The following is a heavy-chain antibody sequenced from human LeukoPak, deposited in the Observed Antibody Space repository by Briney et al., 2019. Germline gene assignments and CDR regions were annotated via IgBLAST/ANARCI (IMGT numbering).Heavy chain of an antibody. CDR2: IRSKIYGGTA. D-gene: IGHD3-9*01. CDR1: GFNFGDYS. V-gene: IGHV3-49*04. Sequence: SGGSLRLSCEATGFNFGDYSMAWVRQAPGKGLEWVGFIRSKIYGGTAEYAASVKGRFTMSRDDSKSIAYLQMSSLKTEDTAVYYSTREFFDLLTGNFNYFDYWGQGNLVTVSS. CDR3: TREFFDLLTGNFNYFDY. J-gene: IGHJ4*02.